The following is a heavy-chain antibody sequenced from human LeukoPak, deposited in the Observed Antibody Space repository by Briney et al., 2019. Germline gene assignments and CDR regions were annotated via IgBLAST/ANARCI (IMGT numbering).Heavy chain of an antibody. V-gene: IGHV1-46*01. CDR1: GDTFTRNW. J-gene: IGHJ5*02. CDR2: INPTGDYT. Sequence: ASVKVSCKTSGDTFTRNWMHWIRQDPGQGLEWVGVINPTGDYTMYAQKFQGRVIVTRDMSSNTDYMELGSLRSDDTAVYYCARDHSIDDKSWWLDPWGQGTLVTVSS. CDR3: ARDHSIDDKSWWLDP. D-gene: IGHD1-1*01.